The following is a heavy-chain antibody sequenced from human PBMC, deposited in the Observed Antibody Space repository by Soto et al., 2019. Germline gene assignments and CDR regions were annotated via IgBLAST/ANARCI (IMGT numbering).Heavy chain of an antibody. Sequence: NPSETLSLTCTVSGGSISSYYWSWIRQPPGKGLEWIGYIYHSGSTYYNPSLESRVTISVDTSKNQFSLKLSSVTAADTAVYYCASRIAAAGAFDYWGQGTLVTVSS. CDR2: IYHSGST. CDR1: GGSISSYY. V-gene: IGHV4-59*06. J-gene: IGHJ4*02. D-gene: IGHD6-13*01. CDR3: ASRIAAAGAFDY.